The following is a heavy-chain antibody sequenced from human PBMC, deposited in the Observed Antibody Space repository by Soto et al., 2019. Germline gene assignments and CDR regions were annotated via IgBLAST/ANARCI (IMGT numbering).Heavy chain of an antibody. CDR1: GGSISSRNYY. V-gene: IGHV4-39*01. Sequence: QLQLQESGPGLVKPSETLSLTCTVSGGSISSRNYYWGWIRQPPGKGLEWIGNIYYSGSTHYNPSLKSRVTISVDTSENQFSLKLSSVTAADTAVYYCASNFDYWGQGTLVTVSS. J-gene: IGHJ4*02. CDR2: IYYSGST. CDR3: ASNFDY.